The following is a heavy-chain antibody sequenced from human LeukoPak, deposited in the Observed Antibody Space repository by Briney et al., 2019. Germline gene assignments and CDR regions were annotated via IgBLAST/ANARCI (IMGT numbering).Heavy chain of an antibody. CDR1: GFTFSSYA. CDR3: GKSGYWMGWEK. CDR2: ISGSGGST. Sequence: GGSLRLSCAASGFTFSSYAMSWVRQAPGKGLEWVSAISGSGGSTYYADSVKGRFTISRDNSKNTLYLHMNSLRAEATAVYYWGKSGYWMGWEKWGQGTLVTVSS. J-gene: IGHJ4*02. V-gene: IGHV3-23*01. D-gene: IGHD3-22*01.